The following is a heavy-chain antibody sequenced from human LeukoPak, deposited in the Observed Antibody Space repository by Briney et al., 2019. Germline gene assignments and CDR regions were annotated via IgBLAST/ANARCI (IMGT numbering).Heavy chain of an antibody. V-gene: IGHV3-7*01. Sequence: PGGSLRLSCTASGFTFSSHAMTWVRQAPGKGLEWVANMDPSGSQKRYVDSVKGRFTISKDNPGTSLYLDMSGLRAEDTAIYYCAIWTSGNYWGQGTLVTVSS. D-gene: IGHD1-1*01. CDR3: AIWTSGNY. J-gene: IGHJ4*02. CDR2: MDPSGSQK. CDR1: GFTFSSHA.